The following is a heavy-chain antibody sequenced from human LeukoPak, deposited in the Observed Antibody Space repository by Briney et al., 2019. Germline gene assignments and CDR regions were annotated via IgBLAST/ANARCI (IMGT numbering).Heavy chain of an antibody. D-gene: IGHD3-10*01. Sequence: GGSLRLSCVVSGFTFSNYWMSWIRQAPGKGMEWVAYISPNSDNIHYADSVKGRFTISRDNAKNSLFLQVNSLRAEDTAVYYCARVGGSGSYWGQGTLVTVSS. CDR1: GFTFSNYW. V-gene: IGHV3-11*04. CDR2: ISPNSDNI. J-gene: IGHJ4*02. CDR3: ARVGGSGSY.